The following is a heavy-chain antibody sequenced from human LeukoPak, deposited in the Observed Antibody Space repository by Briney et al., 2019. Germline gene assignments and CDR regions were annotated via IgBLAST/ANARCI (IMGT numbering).Heavy chain of an antibody. CDR3: ASTYYDFWSGYSATYYFDY. J-gene: IGHJ4*02. CDR1: GGSFSGYY. CDR2: INHSGST. Sequence: PSETLSLTCAVYGGSFSGYYWSWIRQPPGQGLEWIGEINHSGSTNYNPSLKSRLTISVDTSKNQLSLKLSSVTAADTAVYYCASTYYDFWSGYSATYYFDYWGQGTLVTVSS. D-gene: IGHD3-3*01. V-gene: IGHV4-34*01.